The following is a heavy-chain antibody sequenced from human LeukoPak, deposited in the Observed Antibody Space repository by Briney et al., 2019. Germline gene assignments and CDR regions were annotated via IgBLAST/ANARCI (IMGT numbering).Heavy chain of an antibody. CDR3: ARGVEKLLWFGELSVAGAFDI. V-gene: IGHV1-3*01. D-gene: IGHD3-10*01. CDR1: GYTFTSYA. CDR2: INAGNGNT. Sequence: ASVKVSCKASGYTFTSYAMHWVRQAPGQRLEWMGWINAGNGNTKYSQKFQGRVTITADKSTSTAYMELSSLRSEDTAVYYCARGVEKLLWFGELSVAGAFDIWGQGTMVTVSS. J-gene: IGHJ3*02.